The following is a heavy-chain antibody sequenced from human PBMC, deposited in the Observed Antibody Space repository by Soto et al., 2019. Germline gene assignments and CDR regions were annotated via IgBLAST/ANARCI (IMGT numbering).Heavy chain of an antibody. Sequence: PGGSLRLSCAASGFTFSSYAMSWVRQAPGKGLEWVSAISGSGGSAYYADSVKGRFTISRDNSKNTLYLQMNSLRAEDTAVYYCAKTRVFNTIFGVVRPQYYFDYWGQGTLVTVSS. CDR2: ISGSGGSA. CDR1: GFTFSSYA. V-gene: IGHV3-23*01. J-gene: IGHJ4*02. CDR3: AKTRVFNTIFGVVRPQYYFDY. D-gene: IGHD3-3*01.